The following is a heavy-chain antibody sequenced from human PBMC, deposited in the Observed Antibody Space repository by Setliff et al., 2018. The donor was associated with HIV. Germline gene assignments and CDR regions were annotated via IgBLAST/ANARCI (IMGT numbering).Heavy chain of an antibody. CDR1: GGSISSSSYY. CDR2: IYYSGST. CDR3: ARVDCSSTSCYRDYYYYMDV. V-gene: IGHV4-39*01. D-gene: IGHD2-2*01. Sequence: SETLSLTCTVSGGSISSSSYYWGWVRQPPGKGLEWIGSIYYSGSTYYNPSLKSRVTISVDTSKNQFSLKLSSVTAADTAVYYCARVDCSSTSCYRDYYYYMDVWGKGTTVTVSS. J-gene: IGHJ6*03.